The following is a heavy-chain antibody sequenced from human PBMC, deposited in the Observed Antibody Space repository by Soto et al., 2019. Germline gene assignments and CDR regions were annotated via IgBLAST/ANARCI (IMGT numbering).Heavy chain of an antibody. CDR2: IYWDDDK. V-gene: IGHV2-5*02. D-gene: IGHD3-22*01. CDR3: AHTDPSSGYYYVLSFDY. J-gene: IGHJ4*02. Sequence: QITLKESGPTLVKPTQTLTLTCTFSGFSLSTSGVGVGWIRQPPGKALEWLALIYWDDDKRYSPSLKSRLTITKDTSKNQVVLTMTNMDPVDTATYYCAHTDPSSGYYYVLSFDYWGQGTLVTVSS. CDR1: GFSLSTSGVG.